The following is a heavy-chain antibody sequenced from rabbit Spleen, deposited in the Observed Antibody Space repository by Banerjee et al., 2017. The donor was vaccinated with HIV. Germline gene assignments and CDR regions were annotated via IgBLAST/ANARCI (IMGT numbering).Heavy chain of an antibody. V-gene: IGHV1S47*01. D-gene: IGHD1-1*01. Sequence: QEQLVESGGGLVQPGGSLKLSCKASGFDFSNYGVSWVRQAPGKGLEWIGYIDLVFGRADYANWVNGRCTISSHNAQNTLFLQLNSLTVADTATYFCVRGASSSGYYSLWGPGTLVTVS. CDR1: GFDFSNYG. CDR3: VRGASSSGYYSL. J-gene: IGHJ4*01. CDR2: IDLVFGRA.